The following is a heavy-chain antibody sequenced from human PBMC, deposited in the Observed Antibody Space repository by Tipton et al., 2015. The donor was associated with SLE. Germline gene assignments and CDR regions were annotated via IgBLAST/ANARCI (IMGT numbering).Heavy chain of an antibody. D-gene: IGHD6-19*01. CDR2: INSDGSST. CDR3: AREIIAVAGTDAFDI. J-gene: IGHJ3*02. V-gene: IGHV3-74*01. CDR1: GFTFSSYW. Sequence: GSLRLSCAASGFTFSSYWMHWVRQAPGKGLVWVSRINSDGSSTSYADSVKGRFTISRDNAKNTLYLQMNSLRAEDTAVYYCAREIIAVAGTDAFDIWGQGTMVTVSS.